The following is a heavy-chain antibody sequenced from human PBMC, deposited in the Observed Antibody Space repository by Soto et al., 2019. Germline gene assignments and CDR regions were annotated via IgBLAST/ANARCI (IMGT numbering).Heavy chain of an antibody. D-gene: IGHD6-13*01. CDR3: ARYSSNWFQTEGMDV. CDR2: IDTSGNT. CDR1: GGSISTYY. Sequence: ETLSLTCTVSGGSISTYYWSWIRQPAGKGLEWIGRIDTSGNTNYNPSLKSRVTMSVDTSKKQFSLKLTSVTAADTAVYYCARYSSNWFQTEGMDVWGQGTTVTVSS. J-gene: IGHJ6*02. V-gene: IGHV4-4*07.